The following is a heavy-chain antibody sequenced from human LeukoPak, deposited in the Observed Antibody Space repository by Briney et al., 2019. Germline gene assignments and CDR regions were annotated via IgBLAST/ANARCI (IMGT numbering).Heavy chain of an antibody. Sequence: SETLSLTCAVYGGSLNTYDWNWIRQPPGKELEWIGYIHYSGKTNYNPSLNSRVTISVDTSKNLFSLRLSSVTAADTAVYYCARFPRSGDERGPDPWGQGTLVTVSS. CDR3: ARFPRSGDERGPDP. D-gene: IGHD1-1*01. J-gene: IGHJ5*02. CDR2: IHYSGKT. CDR1: GGSLNTYD. V-gene: IGHV4-59*01.